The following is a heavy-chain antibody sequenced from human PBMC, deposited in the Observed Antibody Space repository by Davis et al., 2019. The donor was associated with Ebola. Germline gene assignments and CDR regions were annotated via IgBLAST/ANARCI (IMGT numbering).Heavy chain of an antibody. CDR2: IKQDGSEK. CDR1: GFTVSSNY. Sequence: GESLKISCAASGFTVSSNYMSWVRQAPGKGLEWVANIKQDGSEKYYVDSVKGRFTISRDSAKNSLYLQMNSLRAEDTAVYYCARVRHYGMDVWGQGTTVTVSS. J-gene: IGHJ6*02. CDR3: ARVRHYGMDV. V-gene: IGHV3-7*01.